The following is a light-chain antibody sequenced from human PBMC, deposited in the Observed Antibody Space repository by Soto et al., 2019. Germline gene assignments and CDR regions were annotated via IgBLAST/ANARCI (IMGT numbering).Light chain of an antibody. V-gene: IGKV3-20*01. CDR2: GAS. J-gene: IGKJ1*01. CDR3: QQYGRSPWT. Sequence: EIVLTQSPGTLSLSPGERATLSCRASQSVSSSYLAWYQQKPGQAPRLLIYGASTRATGIPARFSGSGSGTEFTLTISRLEPEDFAVYYCQQYGRSPWTFGQGTKVDIK. CDR1: QSVSSSY.